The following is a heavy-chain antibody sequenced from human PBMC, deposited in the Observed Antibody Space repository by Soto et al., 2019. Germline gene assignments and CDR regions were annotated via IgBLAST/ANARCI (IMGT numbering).Heavy chain of an antibody. Sequence: QVQLVESGGGVVQPGRSLRLSCAASGFTFSSYGMHWVRQAPGKGLEWVAVIWYDGSNKYYADSVKGRFTISGDNSKNTLYLQMNSLRAEDTAVYYCARGVRTGLQSVFDYWGQGTLVTVSS. D-gene: IGHD5-12*01. CDR3: ARGVRTGLQSVFDY. CDR2: IWYDGSNK. V-gene: IGHV3-33*01. J-gene: IGHJ4*02. CDR1: GFTFSSYG.